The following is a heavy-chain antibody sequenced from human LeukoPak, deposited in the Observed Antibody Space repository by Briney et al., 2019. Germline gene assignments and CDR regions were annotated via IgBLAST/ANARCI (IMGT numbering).Heavy chain of an antibody. J-gene: IGHJ3*02. CDR3: ARADAADAFDI. CDR2: IDGDGRIT. CDR1: GFTFSSYW. V-gene: IGHV3-74*01. Sequence: PGGSLRLSCAASGFTFSSYWMHWVRQVPGQGLVWVSHIDGDGRITNYGDSVKGRFTISRDNAKNILYLQMNSLRAEDTAVYYCARADAADAFDIWGQGTMVTVSS.